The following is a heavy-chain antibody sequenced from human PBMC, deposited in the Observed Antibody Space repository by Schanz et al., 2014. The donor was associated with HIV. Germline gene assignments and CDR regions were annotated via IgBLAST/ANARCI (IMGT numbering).Heavy chain of an antibody. D-gene: IGHD3-22*01. CDR3: AKDRNYYDSKYIGKGNYYYYYGMDV. CDR2: ISYDGRNK. J-gene: IGHJ6*02. Sequence: QVQLVESGGGVVQPGRSLRLSCVASGFTFDNYGMHWVRQAPGKGLEWVAVISYDGRNKYYADSVKGRFTISRDNSKNTLNLRVNSLRAEDTAVYYCAKDRNYYDSKYIGKGNYYYYYGMDVWGQGTTVTVSS. V-gene: IGHV3-30*18. CDR1: GFTFDNYG.